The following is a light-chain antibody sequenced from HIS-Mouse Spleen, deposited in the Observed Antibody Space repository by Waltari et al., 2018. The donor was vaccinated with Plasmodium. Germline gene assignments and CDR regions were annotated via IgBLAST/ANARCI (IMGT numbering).Light chain of an antibody. CDR3: NSRDSSGNHWV. CDR2: GKN. Sequence: SSELTQDPAVSVALGQTVRITGQGDSLRSYYASWYQQKPGQAPVLVIYGKNNRPSGIPDRFSGSGSGNTASLTITGAQAEDEADYYCNSRDSSGNHWVFGGGTKLTVL. V-gene: IGLV3-19*01. CDR1: SLRSYY. J-gene: IGLJ3*02.